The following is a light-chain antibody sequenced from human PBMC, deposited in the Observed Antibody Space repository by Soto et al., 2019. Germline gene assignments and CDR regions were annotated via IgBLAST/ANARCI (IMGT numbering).Light chain of an antibody. CDR3: CSYADASIYV. J-gene: IGLJ1*01. Sequence: QSVLTQPASVSGSPGQSITISCTGTSRDIGAYNYVSWYLQHPGKAPKLMIYEVVNRLSGISNRFSGSKSGNTASLTISGLQAEDEADYYCCSYADASIYVFGAGTKLTVL. CDR2: EVV. V-gene: IGLV2-14*01. CDR1: SRDIGAYNY.